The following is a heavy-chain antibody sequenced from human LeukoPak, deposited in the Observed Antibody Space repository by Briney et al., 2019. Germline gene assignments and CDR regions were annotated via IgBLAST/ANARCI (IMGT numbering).Heavy chain of an antibody. CDR3: ATGSGNYFSY. CDR1: GSTFSRYW. J-gene: IGHJ4*02. Sequence: GGSLTLSCAASGSTFSRYWMHWVRQAPGKGLVWVSRIKSDGSATIYADSVKGRFTISRDNAKNTLYLQMDSLRAEDTAVYYCATGSGNYFSYWGQGTLVTVAS. D-gene: IGHD6-25*01. V-gene: IGHV3-74*01. CDR2: IKSDGSAT.